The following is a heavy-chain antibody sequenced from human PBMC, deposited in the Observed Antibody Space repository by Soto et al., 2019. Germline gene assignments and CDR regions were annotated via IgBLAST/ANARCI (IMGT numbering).Heavy chain of an antibody. Sequence: GGSLRVSCAAPQFIFIDYWMHWVRQVPGKGLEWVARISYDGSSSESADSVKGRFSISRDNAENMLYLQMNSLRDDDTAIYYCARAGLLGDFDFWGRGALVTVSS. CDR3: ARAGLLGDFDF. CDR2: ISYDGSSS. V-gene: IGHV3-74*03. CDR1: QFIFIDYW. D-gene: IGHD2-21*01. J-gene: IGHJ4*02.